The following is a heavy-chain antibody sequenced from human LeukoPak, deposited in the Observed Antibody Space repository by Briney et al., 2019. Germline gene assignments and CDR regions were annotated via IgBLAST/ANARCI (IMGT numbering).Heavy chain of an antibody. D-gene: IGHD3-3*01. CDR2: INPNSGGT. V-gene: IGHV1-2*02. Sequence: ASVKVSCKASGYTFTGYYMHWVRQAPGQGLEWMGWINPNSGGTNYAQKFQGRVTMTRDTSISTAYVELSRLRSDDTAVYYCARDLLLEWLLFDYWGQGTLVTVSS. J-gene: IGHJ4*02. CDR3: ARDLLLEWLLFDY. CDR1: GYTFTGYY.